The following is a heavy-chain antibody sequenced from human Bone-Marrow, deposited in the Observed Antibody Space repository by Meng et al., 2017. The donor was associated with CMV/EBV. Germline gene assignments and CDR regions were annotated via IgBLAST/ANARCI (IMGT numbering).Heavy chain of an antibody. CDR2: IIPIFGTA. CDR3: AIGSTTLTYYYHYYGMDV. Sequence: SVKVSCKASGGTFSSYAISWVRQAPGQGLEWMGGIIPIFGTANYAQKFQGRVTITTDESTSKAYMELCSLRSEDTAVYYCAIGSTTLTYYYHYYGMDVWGQGTTVTVSS. D-gene: IGHD2/OR15-2a*01. CDR1: GGTFSSYA. J-gene: IGHJ6*02. V-gene: IGHV1-69*05.